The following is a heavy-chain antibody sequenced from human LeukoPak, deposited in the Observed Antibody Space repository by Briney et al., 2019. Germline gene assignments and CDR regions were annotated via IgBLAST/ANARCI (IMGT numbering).Heavy chain of an antibody. CDR1: GGSFSGYF. V-gene: IGHV4-34*01. CDR2: INHSGST. Sequence: PSETLSLTCAVYGGSFSGYFWNWIRQPPGKGLEWIGEINHSGSTNYNPSLKSRVTISVDTSKNQFSLKLNSVTAADTAVYYCARAVDSSGFSSFQHWGQGTLVTVSS. CDR3: ARAVDSSGFSSFQH. J-gene: IGHJ1*01. D-gene: IGHD3-22*01.